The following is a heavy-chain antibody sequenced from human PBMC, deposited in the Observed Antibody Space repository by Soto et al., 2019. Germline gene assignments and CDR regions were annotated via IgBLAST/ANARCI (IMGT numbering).Heavy chain of an antibody. V-gene: IGHV2-26*01. D-gene: IGHD3-10*01. J-gene: IGHJ5*02. CDR2: IFSNDEK. Sequence: KESGPVLVNPTETLTLTCTVSGFSLSNARMGVSWIRQPPGKALEWLAHIFSNDEKSYSTSLKSRLTISKDTSKSQVVLTMTNMDPVDTATYYCARMTVLLWFGDPRGWFDPWGQGTLVTVSS. CDR3: ARMTVLLWFGDPRGWFDP. CDR1: GFSLSNARMG.